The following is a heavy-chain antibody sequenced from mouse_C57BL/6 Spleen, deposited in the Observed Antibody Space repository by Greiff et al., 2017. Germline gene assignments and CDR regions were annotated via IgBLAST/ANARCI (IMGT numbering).Heavy chain of an antibody. V-gene: IGHV1-59*01. CDR3: ASYYYDSSRGYAMDY. J-gene: IGHJ4*01. Sequence: VQLQQPGAELVRPGTSVKLSCKASGYTFTSYWMHWVKQRPGQGLEWIGVIDPSDSYTNYNQQFKGKATLTVDTSSSTSYMQLLRLTSEDSAVYYCASYYYDSSRGYAMDYWGQGTSVTVSS. CDR1: GYTFTSYW. D-gene: IGHD1-1*01. CDR2: IDPSDSYT.